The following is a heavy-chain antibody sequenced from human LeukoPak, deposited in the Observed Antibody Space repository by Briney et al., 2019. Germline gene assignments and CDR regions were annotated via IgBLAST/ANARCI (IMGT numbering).Heavy chain of an antibody. J-gene: IGHJ4*02. Sequence: GGSLRLSCAASGFTFSSYTMSWVHQAPGKGLEWVSTITTSDGNTYYADSVKGRFTVSRDNSKNTLYLQMNSLRAEDTAVYYCAPPRFFDYWGQGTLVTVSS. CDR2: ITTSDGNT. CDR3: APPRFFDY. CDR1: GFTFSSYT. V-gene: IGHV3-23*01.